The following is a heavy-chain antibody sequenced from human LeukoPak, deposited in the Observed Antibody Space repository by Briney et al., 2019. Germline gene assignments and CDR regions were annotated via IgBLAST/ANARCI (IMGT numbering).Heavy chain of an antibody. CDR1: GYTFTSYG. V-gene: IGHV1-18*01. J-gene: IGHJ4*02. CDR3: ARGPGRIQLWQEFDY. Sequence: ASVKVSCKASGYTFTSYGISWVRQAPGQGLEWMGWISAYNGNTNYAQKLQGRVTMTTDTSTSTAYMELRSLRSDDTAVYYCARGPGRIQLWQEFDYWGQGTLVTVSS. CDR2: ISAYNGNT. D-gene: IGHD5-18*01.